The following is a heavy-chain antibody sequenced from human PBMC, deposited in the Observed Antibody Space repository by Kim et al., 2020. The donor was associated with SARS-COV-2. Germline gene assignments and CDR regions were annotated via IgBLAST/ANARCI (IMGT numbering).Heavy chain of an antibody. V-gene: IGHV1-58*01. CDR3: AAESYSSGWYEDAFDI. J-gene: IGHJ3*02. D-gene: IGHD6-19*01. CDR2: IVVGSGNT. CDR1: GFTFTSSA. Sequence: SVKVSCKASGFTFTSSAVQWVRQARGQRLEWIGWIVVGSGNTNYAQKFQERVTITRDISTSTAYMELSSLRSEDTAVYYCAAESYSSGWYEDAFDIWGQGSMVTVSS.